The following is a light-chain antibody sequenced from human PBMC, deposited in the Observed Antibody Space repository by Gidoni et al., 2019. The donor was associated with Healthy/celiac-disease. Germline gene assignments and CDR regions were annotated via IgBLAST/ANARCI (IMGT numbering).Light chain of an antibody. CDR2: GAS. CDR1: QSVSSN. Sequence: EIVMTQSPATLSVSPGVRATLSCRASQSVSSNLASYQQKPGQAPRLLIYGASTRATGSPARFSGSASGTEFTLTISSLQSEDFAVYYCQQYNNWPPGRTFGGGTKVEIK. V-gene: IGKV3-15*01. J-gene: IGKJ4*01. CDR3: QQYNNWPPGRT.